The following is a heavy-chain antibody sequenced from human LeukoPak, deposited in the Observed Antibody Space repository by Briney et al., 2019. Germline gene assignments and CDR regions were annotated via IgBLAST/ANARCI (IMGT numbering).Heavy chain of an antibody. J-gene: IGHJ4*02. Sequence: GGSLRLSCAASGFTFSSYAMSWVRQAPGKGLEWVSVISGSGGSTYYADSVKGRFTISRDNSKNTLYLQMNSLRAEDTAVYYCAKGRRDSGGWDTLDYWGQGTLVTVS. D-gene: IGHD6-19*01. CDR2: ISGSGGST. CDR3: AKGRRDSGGWDTLDY. CDR1: GFTFSSYA. V-gene: IGHV3-23*01.